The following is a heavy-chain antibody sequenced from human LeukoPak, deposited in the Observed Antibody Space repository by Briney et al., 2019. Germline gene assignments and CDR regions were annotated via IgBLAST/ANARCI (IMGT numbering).Heavy chain of an antibody. Sequence: GASVKVSCKASGYTFTGYYMHWVRQAPGQGLEWMGRINPNSGGTNYAQKFQGRVTMTRDTSISTAYMELRSLRSDDTAVYYCARDLAAKGLDYWVQGTLVTVSS. J-gene: IGHJ4*02. CDR1: GYTFTGYY. CDR2: INPNSGGT. D-gene: IGHD2-15*01. V-gene: IGHV1-2*06. CDR3: ARDLAAKGLDY.